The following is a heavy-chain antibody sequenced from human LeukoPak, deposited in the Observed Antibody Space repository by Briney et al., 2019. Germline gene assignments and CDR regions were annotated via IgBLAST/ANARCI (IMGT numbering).Heavy chain of an antibody. V-gene: IGHV3-74*01. CDR3: ARDRGGNPSGY. J-gene: IGHJ4*02. Sequence: PGGSLRLSCAAPGFTVSSYWMHWVRQAPGKGLVWVSRINTDGSSTSYADSVKGRFTISRDNAKNTLYLQMNSLRAEDTAVYYCARDRGGNPSGYWGQGTLVTVSS. CDR2: INTDGSST. D-gene: IGHD4-23*01. CDR1: GFTVSSYW.